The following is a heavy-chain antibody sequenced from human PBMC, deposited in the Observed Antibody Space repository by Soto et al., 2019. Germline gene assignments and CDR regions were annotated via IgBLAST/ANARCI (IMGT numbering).Heavy chain of an antibody. V-gene: IGHV4-39*01. CDR1: GGSISSSSYY. Sequence: PSETLSLTCTVSGGSISSSSYYWGWIRQPPGKGLEWIGSIYYSGSTYYNPSLKSRVTISVDTSKNQFSLKLSSVTAADTAVYYCARILGYCSGGSCYGWFDPWGQGTLVTVSS. D-gene: IGHD2-15*01. CDR2: IYYSGST. CDR3: ARILGYCSGGSCYGWFDP. J-gene: IGHJ5*02.